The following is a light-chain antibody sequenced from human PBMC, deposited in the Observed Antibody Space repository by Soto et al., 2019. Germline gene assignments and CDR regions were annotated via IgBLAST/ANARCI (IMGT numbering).Light chain of an antibody. Sequence: QSALTQPASVSGSPGQSITISCTGTSSDVGGYNYVSWYQQHPGKAPKLMIYEVSNRPSGVSNRFSGSKSGITASLTISGLQAEDEADYYCSSYTSSSTPLVFGGGTQLTVL. CDR2: EVS. J-gene: IGLJ2*01. CDR1: SSDVGGYNY. CDR3: SSYTSSSTPLV. V-gene: IGLV2-14*01.